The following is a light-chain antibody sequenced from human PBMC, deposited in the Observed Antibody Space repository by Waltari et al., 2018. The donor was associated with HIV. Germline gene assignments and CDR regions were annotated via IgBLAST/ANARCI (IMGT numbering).Light chain of an antibody. CDR2: EVR. CDR3: CSYAGSSAVV. J-gene: IGLJ2*01. Sequence: QSALTQPASVSGSPGQSITISCTGTSSDVGNYNLVSWYQQHPGKVPKVMNDEVRKRPSGVSNRFSGSKSGNRASLTISGLQAEDEADYCCCSYAGSSAVVFGGGTKLTVL. V-gene: IGLV2-23*02. CDR1: SSDVGNYNL.